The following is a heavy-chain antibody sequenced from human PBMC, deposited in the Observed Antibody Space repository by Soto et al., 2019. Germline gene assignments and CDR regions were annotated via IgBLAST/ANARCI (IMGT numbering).Heavy chain of an antibody. Sequence: SVKVSCKASGGTFRNYGIGWVRQAPGQGLEWMGGIIPVFGTTNYAQKFQGRVTITADESTSTAYIEVSSLRSEDTAMFYCGRYCSGGSCHTLDYYGMDVWGQGTTVTVS. V-gene: IGHV1-69*13. CDR2: IIPVFGTT. CDR1: GGTFRNYG. D-gene: IGHD2-15*01. J-gene: IGHJ6*02. CDR3: GRYCSGGSCHTLDYYGMDV.